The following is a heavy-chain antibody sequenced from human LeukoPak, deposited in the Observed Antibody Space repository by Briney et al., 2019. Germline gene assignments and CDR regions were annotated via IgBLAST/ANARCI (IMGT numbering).Heavy chain of an antibody. Sequence: WGSLRLSCTTSGFSFSGSWMSWVRQLPGKGLEWLADMNPDGSAIVYVDSVKGRFTVSRNNAKNSLYLQMDGLRAEDTAVYYCARDPLNGALDIWGQGTLVTVSS. V-gene: IGHV3-7*01. CDR1: GFSFSGSW. J-gene: IGHJ3*02. CDR2: MNPDGSAI. CDR3: ARDPLNGALDI.